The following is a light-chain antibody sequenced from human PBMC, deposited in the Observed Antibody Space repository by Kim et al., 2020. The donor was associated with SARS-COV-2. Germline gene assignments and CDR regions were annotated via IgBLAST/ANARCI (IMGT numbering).Light chain of an antibody. Sequence: PRRTARITRSGENVPKQFAYCFQQKPGQAPVLVIYKDTERPSGIPERFSGSTSGTTVTLTISGVQAEDEADYYCQSADSSDTFWVFGGGTQLTVL. CDR3: QSADSSDTFWV. V-gene: IGLV3-25*03. J-gene: IGLJ3*02. CDR1: NVPKQF. CDR2: KDT.